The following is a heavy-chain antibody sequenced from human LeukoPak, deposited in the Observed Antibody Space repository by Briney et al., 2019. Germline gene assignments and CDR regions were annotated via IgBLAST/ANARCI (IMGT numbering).Heavy chain of an antibody. Sequence: PSETLSLTCTVSGGSISSYYWSWIRQPPGKGLEWIGYIYYSGSTNYNPSLKSRVTISVDTSKNQFSRKLSSVTAADTAVYYCARDPGAAAGYDYWGQGTLVTVSS. CDR3: ARDPGAAAGYDY. CDR1: GGSISSYY. CDR2: IYYSGST. J-gene: IGHJ4*02. D-gene: IGHD6-13*01. V-gene: IGHV4-59*01.